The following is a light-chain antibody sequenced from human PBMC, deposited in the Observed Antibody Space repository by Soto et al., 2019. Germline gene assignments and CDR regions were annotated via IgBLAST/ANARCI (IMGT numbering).Light chain of an antibody. V-gene: IGKV3-11*01. CDR2: GAS. CDR3: QQYNNWPRT. J-gene: IGKJ1*01. CDR1: QSVSSY. Sequence: EILFTQSPATLPLSPGERATLSCRASQSVSSYLAWYQQKPGQAPRLLIYGASSRTTGIPDRFSGSGAGTEFTRTISRLEPEDVAMDYCQQYNNWPRTFGQGTQVDIK.